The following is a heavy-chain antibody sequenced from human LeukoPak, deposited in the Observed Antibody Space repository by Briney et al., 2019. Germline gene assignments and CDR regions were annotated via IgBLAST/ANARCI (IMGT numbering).Heavy chain of an antibody. J-gene: IGHJ4*02. CDR1: GFSFSSFG. Sequence: PGGSLRLSCAASGFSFSSFGMNWVRQAPGKGLEWVSYISSGSSTIYYADSLKGRFTISRDNAKNSLYLQMNSLRAEDTAVYYCSRLRGYSYGYADYWGQGTLVTVSS. CDR3: SRLRGYSYGYADY. V-gene: IGHV3-48*04. D-gene: IGHD5-18*01. CDR2: ISSGSSTI.